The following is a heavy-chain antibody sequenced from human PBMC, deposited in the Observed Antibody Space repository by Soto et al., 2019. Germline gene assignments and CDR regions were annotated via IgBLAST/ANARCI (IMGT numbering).Heavy chain of an antibody. CDR2: VRGRDGST. CDR3: AKGAWLDY. D-gene: IGHD5-12*01. Sequence: EVQLLESGGGLVQPGASLRLSGAASGFTFTTFDMSWARQAPGKGLEWVSVVRGRDGSTSYADSLKGRFTLSKDSSKNTLYLQMNSMRAEDTALYYCAKGAWLDYWGQGTLVTVSS. CDR1: GFTFTTFD. V-gene: IGHV3-23*01. J-gene: IGHJ4*02.